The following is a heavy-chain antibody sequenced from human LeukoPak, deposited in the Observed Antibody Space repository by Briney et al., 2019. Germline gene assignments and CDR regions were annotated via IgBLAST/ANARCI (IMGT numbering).Heavy chain of an antibody. V-gene: IGHV6-1*01. Sequence: SQTLSLTCAISGDSVSSDSAAWNWIRQSPWRGLEWLGRTYYRSRWRQDYAPALRSRITVNPDTYRNQFSLHLNSVTPEDTAIYYFAREHDYKAFDVLGQGTMVTVS. CDR1: GDSVSSDSAA. J-gene: IGHJ3*01. CDR2: TYYRSRWRQ. CDR3: AREHDYKAFDV. D-gene: IGHD4-11*01.